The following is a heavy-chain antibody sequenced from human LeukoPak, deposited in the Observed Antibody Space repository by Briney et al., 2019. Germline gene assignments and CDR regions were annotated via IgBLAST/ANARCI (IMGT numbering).Heavy chain of an antibody. D-gene: IGHD7-27*01. V-gene: IGHV3-53*01. J-gene: IGHJ4*02. CDR1: GFTVSSNY. Sequence: GGSLRLSCAASGFTVSSNYMSWVRQAPGKGLEWVSVIYSGGSTYYADSVKGRFTISRDNSKNTLYLQMNSLRAEDTAVYYCARSPHPGVYYFDYWGQGTLVTVSS. CDR3: ARSPHPGVYYFDY. CDR2: IYSGGST.